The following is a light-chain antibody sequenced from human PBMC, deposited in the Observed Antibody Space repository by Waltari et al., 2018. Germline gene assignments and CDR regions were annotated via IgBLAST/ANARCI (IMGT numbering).Light chain of an antibody. CDR3: QQAHTFPYT. CDR1: QGVTTW. V-gene: IGKV1-12*01. CDR2: AAS. Sequence: DIQMTQPPSSVSHSVGDRVTITCRAGQGVTTWLAWYQQKPGKAPKLLIYAASRLQSGVPSRFTGTGSGTDFTLTISSLQPEDFATYYCQQAHTFPYTFGQGTKLEIK. J-gene: IGKJ2*01.